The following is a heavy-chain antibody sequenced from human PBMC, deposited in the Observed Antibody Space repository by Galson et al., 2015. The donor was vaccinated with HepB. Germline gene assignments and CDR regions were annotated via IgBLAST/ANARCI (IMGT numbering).Heavy chain of an antibody. CDR3: AKFAGDIVVVPAAILGGLGAFDI. Sequence: SLRLSCAASGFTFSSYGMHWVRQAPGKGLEWVAVISYDGSNKYYADSVKGRFTISRDNSKNTLYLQMNSLRAEDTAVYYCAKFAGDIVVVPAAILGGLGAFDIWGQGTMVTVSS. CDR2: ISYDGSNK. V-gene: IGHV3-30*18. D-gene: IGHD2-2*01. CDR1: GFTFSSYG. J-gene: IGHJ3*02.